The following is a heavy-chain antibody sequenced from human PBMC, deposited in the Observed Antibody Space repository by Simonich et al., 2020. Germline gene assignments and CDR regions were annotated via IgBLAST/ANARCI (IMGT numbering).Heavy chain of an antibody. J-gene: IGHJ3*02. V-gene: IGHV3-48*03. D-gene: IGHD5-12*01. CDR3: AREKWLRFAFDI. CDR2: ISSSGSTI. Sequence: QPGGSLRLSCAASGFTFSSYEMNWVRQAPGKGLELVSYISSSGSTIYYADSVKSRFTISRDNAKNSLYLQMNSLRAEDTAVYYCAREKWLRFAFDIWGQGTMVTVSS. CDR1: GFTFSSYE.